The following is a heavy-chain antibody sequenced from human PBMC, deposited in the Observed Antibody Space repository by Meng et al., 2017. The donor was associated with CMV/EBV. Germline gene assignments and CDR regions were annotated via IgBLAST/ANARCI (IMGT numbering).Heavy chain of an antibody. D-gene: IGHD2-2*01. J-gene: IGHJ4*02. CDR1: GFTFSSYS. CDR2: ISSSSSYI. V-gene: IGHV3-21*01. Sequence: GGSLRLSCAASGFTFSSYSMNWVRQAPGKGLEWVSSISSSSSYIYYADSVKGRFTISRDNAKNSLYLRMNSLRAEDTAVYYCARLYCSSTSCYAFDYWGQGTLVTVSS. CDR3: ARLYCSSTSCYAFDY.